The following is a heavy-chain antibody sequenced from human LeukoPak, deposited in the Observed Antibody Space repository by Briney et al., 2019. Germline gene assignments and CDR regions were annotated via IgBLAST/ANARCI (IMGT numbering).Heavy chain of an antibody. CDR1: GFTFSSYG. CDR2: IRYDGSNT. J-gene: IGHJ4*02. D-gene: IGHD2-15*01. V-gene: IGHV3-30*02. CDR3: AKSFPLPARLGYCSGGSCPFDY. Sequence: SGGSLRLSCAASGFTFSSYGMHWVRQAPGKGLEWVAFIRYDGSNTYYADSVKGRFTISRDNSKNTLYLQMNSLRAEDTAVYYCAKSFPLPARLGYCSGGSCPFDYWGQGTLVTVSS.